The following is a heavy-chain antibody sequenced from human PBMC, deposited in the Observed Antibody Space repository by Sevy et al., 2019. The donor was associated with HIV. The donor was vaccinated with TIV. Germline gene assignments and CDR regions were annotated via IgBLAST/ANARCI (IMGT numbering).Heavy chain of an antibody. CDR2: INPNSGGT. CDR3: ATDNIVVAGWDFGY. Sequence: ASVKVSCKASEYTFTGYYIHWVRQAPGQGLEWMGWINPNSGGTNYAQKFQGRVTMTRDTSISTAYMDLSSLKSDDTAVYYCATDNIVVAGWDFGYWGQGTLVTVSS. D-gene: IGHD6-19*01. V-gene: IGHV1-2*02. CDR1: EYTFTGYY. J-gene: IGHJ4*02.